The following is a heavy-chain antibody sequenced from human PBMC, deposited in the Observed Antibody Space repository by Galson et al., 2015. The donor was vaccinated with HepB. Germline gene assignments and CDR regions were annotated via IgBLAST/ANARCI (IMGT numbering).Heavy chain of an antibody. D-gene: IGHD6-19*01. CDR2: LSGSGRGT. V-gene: IGHV3-23*01. CDR3: AKGLGDDSSGLYYYGVDV. CDR1: GFTFVNFA. J-gene: IGHJ6*02. Sequence: SLRLSCAASGFTFVNFAMSWVRQAPGKGLEWVSGLSGSGRGTYYADSVKGRFTISRDNSKNMVYLQMYRLRVDDTAVYYCAKGLGDDSSGLYYYGVDVWGHGTTVSVSS.